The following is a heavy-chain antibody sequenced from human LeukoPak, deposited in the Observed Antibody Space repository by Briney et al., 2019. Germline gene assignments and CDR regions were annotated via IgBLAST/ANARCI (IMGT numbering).Heavy chain of an antibody. V-gene: IGHV3-64*01. CDR1: GFTFSDYA. D-gene: IGHD4-17*01. J-gene: IGHJ4*02. CDR2: INNNGGST. CDR3: ARDQKGVMTMVTTTVDY. Sequence: GGSLRLSCAASGFTFSDYAMHWVRQAPGKGLEYVAAINNNGGSTYYANSVKGRFTISRDNAKNSLYLQMNSLRAEDTAVYYCARDQKGVMTMVTTTVDYWGQGTLVTVSS.